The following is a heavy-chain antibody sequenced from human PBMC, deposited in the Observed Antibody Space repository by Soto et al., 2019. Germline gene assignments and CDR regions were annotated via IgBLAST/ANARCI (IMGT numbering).Heavy chain of an antibody. CDR2: TYYKSKWYN. D-gene: IGHD1-1*01. Sequence: SQTLSLTCAISGDSVSSNSAAWNWIRQSPSGGLEWLGRTYYKSKWYNDYAVSVNSRITVNPDTSKNQFSLQLNSVTPEDTAVYYCAREVDDGPNWLDPWGQGTLVTV. V-gene: IGHV6-1*01. CDR1: GDSVSSNSAA. J-gene: IGHJ5*02. CDR3: AREVDDGPNWLDP.